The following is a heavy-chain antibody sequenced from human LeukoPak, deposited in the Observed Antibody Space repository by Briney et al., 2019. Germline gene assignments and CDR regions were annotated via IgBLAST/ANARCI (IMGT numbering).Heavy chain of an antibody. J-gene: IGHJ5*02. D-gene: IGHD6-13*01. CDR1: GFTFSSYA. Sequence: GGSLRLSCAASGFTFSSYAMSWVRQAPGKGLEWVSAISGSGDNTYYGDSVKGRFTISRDNSKNTLYLQMNSLRAEDTAVYYCATTFSVAVAGNRVFGHWGQGTLVTVSS. CDR2: ISGSGDNT. CDR3: ATTFSVAVAGNRVFGH. V-gene: IGHV3-23*01.